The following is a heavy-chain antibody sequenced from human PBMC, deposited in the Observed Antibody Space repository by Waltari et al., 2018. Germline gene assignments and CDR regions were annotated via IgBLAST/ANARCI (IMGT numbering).Heavy chain of an antibody. J-gene: IGHJ4*02. D-gene: IGHD1-26*01. CDR3: AKHRSVSGTYFDY. Sequence: EVQLLESGGGWVQPGGSLRLSGAASGFAFSSYALSWVRRAPGKGLEWVSVVSGSGGSTAYADSVKGRFTISRDNSGNTLHLQINSLRADDTAIYYCAKHRSVSGTYFDYWGQGALVTVSS. CDR2: VSGSGGST. V-gene: IGHV3-23*01. CDR1: GFAFSSYA.